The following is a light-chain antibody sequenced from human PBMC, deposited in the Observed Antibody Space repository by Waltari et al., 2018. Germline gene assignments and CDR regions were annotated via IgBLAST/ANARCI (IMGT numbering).Light chain of an antibody. Sequence: QSALTQPAPVSGPPGQSTPIPCPGTTSDVGFFNHVSWYQQHPGKAPKLMIYDVSERPSGVSNRFSGSKSGNTASLTISGLQAEDEADYYCNSYAGSSSWVFGGGTKLTVL. J-gene: IGLJ3*02. CDR1: TSDVGFFNH. CDR2: DVS. V-gene: IGLV2-14*01. CDR3: NSYAGSSSWV.